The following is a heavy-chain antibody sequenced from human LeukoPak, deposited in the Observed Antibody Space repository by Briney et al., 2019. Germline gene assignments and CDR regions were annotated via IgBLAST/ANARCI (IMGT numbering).Heavy chain of an antibody. D-gene: IGHD3-22*01. CDR1: GYTFTGYY. J-gene: IGHJ4*02. CDR3: ARDLYEISRTYYYDSSGYYHLDY. V-gene: IGHV1-2*02. Sequence: GASVKVSCKASGYTFTGYYMHWVRQAPGQGLEWMGWINPNSGGTNYAQKFQGRVTMTRDTSISTAYMELSRLRSDDTAVYYCARDLYEISRTYYYDSSGYYHLDYWGQGTLVTVSS. CDR2: INPNSGGT.